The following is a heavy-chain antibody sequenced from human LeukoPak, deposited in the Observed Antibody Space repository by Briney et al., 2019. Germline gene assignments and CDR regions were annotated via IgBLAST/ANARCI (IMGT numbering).Heavy chain of an antibody. CDR1: GFTFSSYA. J-gene: IGHJ4*02. CDR2: ISYDGSNK. D-gene: IGHD1-26*01. V-gene: IGHV3-30*04. Sequence: GGSLRLSCAASGFTFSSYAMHWVRQAPGKGLEWVAVISYDGSNKYYADSVKGRFTISRDNSKNTLYLQMNSLRAEDTAVYYCAREALSGSYHFDYWGQGTLVTVSS. CDR3: AREALSGSYHFDY.